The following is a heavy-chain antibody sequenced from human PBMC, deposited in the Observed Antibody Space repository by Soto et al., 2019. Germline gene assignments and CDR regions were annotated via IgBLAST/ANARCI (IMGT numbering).Heavy chain of an antibody. Sequence: QVQLVQSGAEVKKPGSSVKVSCKASGGTFSSYAISWVQQAPGQGLEWMGGIIPIFGTANYAQKFQGRVTITADESTSTAYMELSSLRSEDTAVYYCARFHYYDSSGYYGVSDYWGQGTLVTVSS. CDR1: GGTFSSYA. D-gene: IGHD3-22*01. CDR2: IIPIFGTA. J-gene: IGHJ4*02. CDR3: ARFHYYDSSGYYGVSDY. V-gene: IGHV1-69*01.